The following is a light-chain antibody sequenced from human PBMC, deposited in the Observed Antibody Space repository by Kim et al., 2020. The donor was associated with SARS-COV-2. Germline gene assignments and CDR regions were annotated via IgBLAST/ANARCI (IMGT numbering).Light chain of an antibody. Sequence: QAVVTQPPSVSAAPGQRITISCSGSSSNIGNNYVSWYQQLPGAAPKLLIYDNNRRPSGIPDRFSGSKSGTSGTLDITGLQTGDEADYYCGSWDSMLSAGVFGGGTQLTVL. CDR2: DNN. CDR1: SSNIGNNY. V-gene: IGLV1-51*01. CDR3: GSWDSMLSAGV. J-gene: IGLJ3*02.